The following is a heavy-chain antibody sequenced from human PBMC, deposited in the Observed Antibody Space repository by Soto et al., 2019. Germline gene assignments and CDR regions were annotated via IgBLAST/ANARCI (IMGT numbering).Heavy chain of an antibody. J-gene: IGHJ6*02. CDR3: ARRGMFYDFWSGYSSYYYYAMDV. CDR1: GGSISSGDYY. CDR2: IYYSGST. D-gene: IGHD3-3*01. V-gene: IGHV4-30-4*01. Sequence: PSETRSLTCTVSGGSISSGDYYWSWIRQPPGKGLEWIGYIYYSGSTYYNPSLKSRVTISVDTSKNHFSLNLSSVTAADTAIYYCARRGMFYDFWSGYSSYYYYAMDVWGQGTTVTVSS.